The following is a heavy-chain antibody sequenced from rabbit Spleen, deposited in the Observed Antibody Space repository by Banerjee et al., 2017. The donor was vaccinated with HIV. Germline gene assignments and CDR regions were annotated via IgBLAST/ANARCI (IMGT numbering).Heavy chain of an antibody. CDR2: INTNSGSA. D-gene: IGHD7-1*01. CDR1: GFDFSSNYW. J-gene: IGHJ4*01. V-gene: IGHV1S45*01. Sequence: QEQLEESGGDLVKPEGSLTLTCKASGFDFSSNYWICWVRQAPGKGPEWIACINTNSGSAYYASWVNGRFTISKTSSTTVTLQMTSLTDADTATYFCARWAPNTYRYNLWGPGTLVTVS. CDR3: ARWAPNTYRYNL.